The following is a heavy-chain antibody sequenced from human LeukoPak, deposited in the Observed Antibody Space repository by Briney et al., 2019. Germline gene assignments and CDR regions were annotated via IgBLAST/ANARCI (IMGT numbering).Heavy chain of an antibody. Sequence: GGSLRLSCAASGFTFSSYAMSWVRQAPGKGLEWVSAISGSGGSTYYADSVKGRFTISRDNSKNTLFLQMNSLRAGDTAVYYCARGTVTMVGYWGQGTLVTVSS. CDR1: GFTFSSYA. J-gene: IGHJ4*02. CDR2: ISGSGGST. D-gene: IGHD3-10*01. CDR3: ARGTVTMVGY. V-gene: IGHV3-23*01.